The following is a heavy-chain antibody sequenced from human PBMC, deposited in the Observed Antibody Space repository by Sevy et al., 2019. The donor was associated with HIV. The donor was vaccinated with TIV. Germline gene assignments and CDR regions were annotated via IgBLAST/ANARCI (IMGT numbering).Heavy chain of an antibody. CDR3: AKDTSGIAVAGTNPLNYFDY. CDR1: GFTFDDYA. J-gene: IGHJ4*02. Sequence: GGSLRLSCAASGFTFDDYAMHWVRQAPGKGLEWVSGISWNSGSIAYADSVKGRFTISRDNAKNSLYLQMNSLRAEDTALYYCAKDTSGIAVAGTNPLNYFDYWGQGTLVTVSS. V-gene: IGHV3-9*01. CDR2: ISWNSGSI. D-gene: IGHD6-19*01.